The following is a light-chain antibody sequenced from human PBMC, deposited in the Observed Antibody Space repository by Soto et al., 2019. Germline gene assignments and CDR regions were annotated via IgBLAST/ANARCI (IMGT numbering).Light chain of an antibody. CDR3: SSYTGGSTPVI. V-gene: IGLV2-14*01. CDR1: SSDIGAYNY. Sequence: QSALTQPASVSGSPGQSITISCTGTSSDIGAYNYVSWYQQHPGKAPKLMISEVTNRPSGVSNRFSGSKSGNTASLTISRLQADDEADYYCSSYTGGSTPVIFGGGTKLTVL. CDR2: EVT. J-gene: IGLJ2*01.